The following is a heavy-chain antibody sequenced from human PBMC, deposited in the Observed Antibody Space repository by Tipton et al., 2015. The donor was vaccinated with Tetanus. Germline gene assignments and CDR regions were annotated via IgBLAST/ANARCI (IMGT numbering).Heavy chain of an antibody. Sequence: TLSLTCTVSGGSISSYYWSWIRQPPGKGLEWIGYIYYSGDTNYNPSLKSRATMSVDTSKNQFSLKLSSVTAADTAVYYCARHTNFWSGYYIVYWGQGTLVTVSS. CDR3: ARHTNFWSGYYIVY. CDR1: GGSISSYY. CDR2: IYYSGDT. D-gene: IGHD3-3*01. J-gene: IGHJ4*02. V-gene: IGHV4-59*01.